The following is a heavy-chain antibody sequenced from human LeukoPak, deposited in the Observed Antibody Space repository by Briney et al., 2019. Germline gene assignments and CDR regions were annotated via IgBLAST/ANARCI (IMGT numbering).Heavy chain of an antibody. V-gene: IGHV3-30*02. Sequence: GGSLRLSCAASGFTVTSTSMSWVRQAPGKGLEWVAFIRYDGSNKYYADSVKGRFTISRDNSKNTLYLQMNSLRAEDTAVYYCAKDGYSSSYLDYYYYMDVWGKGTTVTVSS. CDR1: GFTVTSTS. CDR3: AKDGYSSSYLDYYYYMDV. D-gene: IGHD6-13*01. J-gene: IGHJ6*03. CDR2: IRYDGSNK.